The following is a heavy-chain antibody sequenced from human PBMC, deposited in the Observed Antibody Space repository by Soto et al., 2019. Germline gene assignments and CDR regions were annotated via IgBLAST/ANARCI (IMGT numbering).Heavy chain of an antibody. CDR1: GGSISSYY. CDR3: ARESSGGYNWFDP. CDR2: IYYSGST. J-gene: IGHJ5*02. Sequence: SETLSLTCTVSGGSISSYYWSWIRQPPGKGLEWIGYIYYSGSTNYNPSLKSRVTISVDTSKNQFSLKLSSVTAADTAMYYCARESSGGYNWFDPWGQGTLVTVS. D-gene: IGHD6-6*01. V-gene: IGHV4-59*01.